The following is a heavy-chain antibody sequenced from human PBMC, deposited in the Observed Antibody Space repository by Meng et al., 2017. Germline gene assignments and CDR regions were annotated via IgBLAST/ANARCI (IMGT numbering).Heavy chain of an antibody. CDR2: ISSSSSYI. J-gene: IGHJ3*02. CDR1: GFTFSSYS. Sequence: GESLKISCAASGFTFSSYSMNWVRQAPGKGLEWVSSISSSSSYIYYADSVKGRFTISRDNAKNTLYLQMNSLRAEDTAVYYCARDHGSGWYGAFDIWGQGTMVTGS. D-gene: IGHD6-19*01. CDR3: ARDHGSGWYGAFDI. V-gene: IGHV3-21*01.